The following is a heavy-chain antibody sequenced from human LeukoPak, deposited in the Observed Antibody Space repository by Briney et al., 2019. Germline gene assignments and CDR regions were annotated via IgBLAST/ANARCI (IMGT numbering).Heavy chain of an antibody. J-gene: IGHJ5*02. CDR1: GGTFSSYA. Sequence: ASVKVSCKASGGTFSSYAISWVRQAPGQGLEWMGRIIPIFGTANYAQKFQGRVTITTDESTSTAYMELSSLRSEDTAVYYCARDAPYYYDSSGYYSPLIDPWGQGTLVTVSS. CDR3: ARDAPYYYDSSGYYSPLIDP. V-gene: IGHV1-69*05. CDR2: IIPIFGTA. D-gene: IGHD3-22*01.